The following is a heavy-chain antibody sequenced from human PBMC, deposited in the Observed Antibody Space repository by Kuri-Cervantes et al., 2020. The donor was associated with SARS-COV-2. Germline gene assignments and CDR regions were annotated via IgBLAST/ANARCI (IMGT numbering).Heavy chain of an antibody. CDR1: GFTFSSYG. Sequence: GGSLRLSCAASGFTFSSYGMHWVRQAPGKGLEWVAVISYDGSNKYYADSVKGRFTISRDNSKSTLYLQMNSLRAEDTAVYYCAKGDYCSSTSCYSYYYYYGMDVWGQGTTVTVSS. D-gene: IGHD2-2*01. CDR2: ISYDGSNK. J-gene: IGHJ6*02. V-gene: IGHV3-30*18. CDR3: AKGDYCSSTSCYSYYYYYGMDV.